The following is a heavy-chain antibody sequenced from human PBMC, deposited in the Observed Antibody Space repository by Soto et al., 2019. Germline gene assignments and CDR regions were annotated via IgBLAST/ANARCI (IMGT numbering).Heavy chain of an antibody. CDR3: ARDLLDFWSGYGYFDY. Sequence: GASVKVSCKASGYTFTSYGISWVRQAPGQGLERMVWISAYNGNINYAQKLQGRVTMTTDTSTSTAYMELRSLRSDDTAVYYCARDLLDFWSGYGYFDYWGQGTLVTVSS. V-gene: IGHV1-18*01. CDR2: ISAYNGNI. J-gene: IGHJ4*02. CDR1: GYTFTSYG. D-gene: IGHD3-3*01.